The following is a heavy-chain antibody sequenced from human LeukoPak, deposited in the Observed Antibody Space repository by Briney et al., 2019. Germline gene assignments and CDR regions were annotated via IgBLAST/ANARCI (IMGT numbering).Heavy chain of an antibody. V-gene: IGHV4-39*07. Sequence: SETLSLTCTVSRGSSSYYWGWIRQPPGKGLEWIGSIYFSGSTYYNPSLKSRVTISVDTSKNQFSLKLSSVTAADTAVYYCARSSGSYLYYGMDVWGQGTTVTVSS. CDR3: ARSSGSYLYYGMDV. CDR2: IYFSGST. CDR1: RGSSSYY. J-gene: IGHJ6*02. D-gene: IGHD3-10*01.